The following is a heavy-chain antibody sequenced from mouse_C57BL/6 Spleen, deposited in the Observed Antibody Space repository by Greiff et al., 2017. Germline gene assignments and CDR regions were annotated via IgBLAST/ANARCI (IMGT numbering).Heavy chain of an antibody. CDR1: GYTFTSYW. D-gene: IGHD3-2*02. CDR3: ARRDSSGPWGY. Sequence: QVQLQQPGAELVRPGSSVKLSCKASGYTFTSYWMHWVKQRPIQGLEWIGNIDPSDSETHYNQKFKDKATLTVDKSSSIAYMQLSSLTSEDSAVYYCARRDSSGPWGYWGQGTTLTVSS. V-gene: IGHV1-52*01. J-gene: IGHJ2*01. CDR2: IDPSDSET.